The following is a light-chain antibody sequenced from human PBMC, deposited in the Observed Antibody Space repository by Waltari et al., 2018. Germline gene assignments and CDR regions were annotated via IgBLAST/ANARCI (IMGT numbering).Light chain of an antibody. Sequence: DIQMTQSPSSVSASVGDRVTITCRASQSIVKWLAWYQQMPGKAPKLIVYAVSNLQSGVSPRFSGSGSGTDFTLTIVNLQPEDFATDYCQQAYTFPYTFGQGTKLEIK. CDR1: QSIVKW. J-gene: IGKJ2*01. CDR2: AVS. V-gene: IGKV1D-12*01. CDR3: QQAYTFPYT.